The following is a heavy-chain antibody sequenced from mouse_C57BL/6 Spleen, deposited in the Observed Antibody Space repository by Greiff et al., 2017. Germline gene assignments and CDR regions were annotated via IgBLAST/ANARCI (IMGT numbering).Heavy chain of an antibody. Sequence: VQLQESGAELVKPGASVKISCKASGYAFSSYWMNWVKQRPGKGLEWIGQIYPGDGDTNYNGKFKGKATLTADKSSSTAYMQLSSLTSEDSAVYFCARGDYGYDDYYAMDYWGQGTSVTVSS. J-gene: IGHJ4*01. CDR1: GYAFSSYW. V-gene: IGHV1-80*01. CDR3: ARGDYGYDDYYAMDY. D-gene: IGHD2-2*01. CDR2: IYPGDGDT.